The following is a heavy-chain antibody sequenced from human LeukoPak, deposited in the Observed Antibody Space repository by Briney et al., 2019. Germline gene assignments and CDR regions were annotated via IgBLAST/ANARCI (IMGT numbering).Heavy chain of an antibody. J-gene: IGHJ4*02. CDR3: ARDLPGSGWYGGSDY. V-gene: IGHV3-53*01. CDR2: IYSGGST. CDR1: GFTVSSNY. Sequence: GGSLRLSCAASGFTVSSNYMSWVRQAPGKGLEWVSVIYSGGSTYYADSVKGRFTISRDNSKNTLYLQMNSLRAEDTAVYYCARDLPGSGWYGGSDYWGQGTLVTVSS. D-gene: IGHD6-19*01.